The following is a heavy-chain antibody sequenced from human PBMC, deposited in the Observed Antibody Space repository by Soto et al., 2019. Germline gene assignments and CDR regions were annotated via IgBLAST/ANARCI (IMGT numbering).Heavy chain of an antibody. CDR2: IRGNGDPP. CDR1: GGNCSSYA. CDR3: AKNQGVELVPLATVDWFDP. J-gene: IGHJ5*02. V-gene: IGHV3-64*04. Sequence: GSLRLSWSASGGNCSSYAMHWVRQDPGKGLEYVSGIRGNGDPPFYADSVKGRFTISRDNSKSTVYLELNNLSAEDTAVYHCAKNQGVELVPLATVDWFDPWGQGSVVTVSS. D-gene: IGHD1-26*01.